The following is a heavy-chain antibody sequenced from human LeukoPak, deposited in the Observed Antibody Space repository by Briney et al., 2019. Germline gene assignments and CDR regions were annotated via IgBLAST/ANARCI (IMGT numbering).Heavy chain of an antibody. CDR1: GFTFSSYA. J-gene: IGHJ6*02. Sequence: GGSLRLSCAASGFTFSSYAMHWVRQAPGKGLEWVAVISYDGSNKYYADSVKGRFTISRDNSKNTLYLQMNSLRAEDTAVYYCARDIRDYGDYYYGMDVWGQGTTVTVSS. V-gene: IGHV3-30-3*01. D-gene: IGHD4-17*01. CDR3: ARDIRDYGDYYYGMDV. CDR2: ISYDGSNK.